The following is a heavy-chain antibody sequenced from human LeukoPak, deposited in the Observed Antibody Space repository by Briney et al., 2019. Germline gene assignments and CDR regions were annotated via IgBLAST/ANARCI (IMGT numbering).Heavy chain of an antibody. V-gene: IGHV3-23*01. CDR2: ISGSGGST. CDR3: AKDLHSSGWYYFDY. J-gene: IGHJ4*02. D-gene: IGHD6-19*01. Sequence: GGSLRLSCAASGFTFSSYAMSWVRQAPGKGLEWVSAISGSGGSTYYADSVKGRFTISRDNSKNTLYLQMNSLRVEDTAVYYCAKDLHSSGWYYFDYWGQGTLVTVSS. CDR1: GFTFSSYA.